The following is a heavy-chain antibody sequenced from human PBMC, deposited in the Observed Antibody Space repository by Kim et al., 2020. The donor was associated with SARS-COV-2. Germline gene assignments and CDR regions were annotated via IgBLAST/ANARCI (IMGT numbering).Heavy chain of an antibody. CDR3: ARHRRYCSGGSCYMADY. J-gene: IGHJ4*02. Sequence: LKSRVTISVDTSKNQCSLKLSSVTAADTAVYYCARHRRYCSGGSCYMADYWGQGTLVTVSS. V-gene: IGHV4-39*01. D-gene: IGHD2-15*01.